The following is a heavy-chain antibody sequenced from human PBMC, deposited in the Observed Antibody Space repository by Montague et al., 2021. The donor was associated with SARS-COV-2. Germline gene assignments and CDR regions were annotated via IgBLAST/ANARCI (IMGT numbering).Heavy chain of an antibody. J-gene: IGHJ4*02. CDR2: VDWDDDK. CDR3: ARIHGGTSGSFDY. Sequence: PALVKPTQTLTLTCTFSGFSLTTGGMCVTWIRQPPGKALEWLAVVDWDDDKYYTSSLETRLAISKDTSRNQVVLTMTNMDPVDTGTYYCARIHGGTSGSFDYWGQGILVTVSS. CDR1: GFSLTTGGMC. D-gene: IGHD3-10*01. V-gene: IGHV2-70*01.